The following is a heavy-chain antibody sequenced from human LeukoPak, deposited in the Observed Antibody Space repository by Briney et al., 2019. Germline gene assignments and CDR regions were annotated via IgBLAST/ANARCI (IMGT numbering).Heavy chain of an antibody. J-gene: IGHJ4*02. V-gene: IGHV3-23*01. D-gene: IGHD3-22*01. CDR1: GFTFSLFA. CDR2: ISGSGGAT. Sequence: GGSLRLSCAASGFTFSLFAMHWVRQAPGKGLEWVSAISGSGGATYHADADSVKGRFTISRDNSKNALYLEIINLRAEDTAVYYCAKDGYNYDSSGHFDYWGQGTLVTVSS. CDR3: AKDGYNYDSSGHFDY.